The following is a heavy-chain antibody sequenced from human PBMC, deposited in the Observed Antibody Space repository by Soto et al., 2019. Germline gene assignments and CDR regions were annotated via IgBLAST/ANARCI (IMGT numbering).Heavy chain of an antibody. CDR1: GGTFSSYA. CDR2: IIPIFGTA. CDR3: AGGPGLQGAFDI. Sequence: QVQLVQSGAEVKKPGSSVKVSCKASGGTFSSYAISWVRQAPGQGLEWMGGIIPIFGTANYAQKFQGRVTITADKAGSTAYMGLSSLGSEETAVYSWAGGPGLQGAFDIWGQGTMVTVSS. J-gene: IGHJ3*02. V-gene: IGHV1-69*06.